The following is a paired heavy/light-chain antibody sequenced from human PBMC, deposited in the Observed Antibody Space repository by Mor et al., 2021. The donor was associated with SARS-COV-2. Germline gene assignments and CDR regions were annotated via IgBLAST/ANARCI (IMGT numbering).Light chain of an antibody. J-gene: IGKJ1*01. Sequence: DIQMTQSPSSLSASVGDRVTITCRASQSISSYLNWYQQKPGKAPKLLIYAASSLQSGVPSRFSGSGSGTDFTLTISSLQPEDFATYYCQQSYSTPRTFGQGTKVAIK. CDR1: QSISSY. V-gene: IGKV1-39*01. CDR3: QQSYSTPRT. CDR2: AAS.
Heavy chain of an antibody. D-gene: IGHD3-22*01. J-gene: IGHJ5*02. CDR2: IIPIFGTT. V-gene: IGHV1-69*01. CDR1: GGTFSTYA. Sequence: QVQLVQSGAEVKKPGSSVKVSCKASGGTFSTYAISWVRQAPGQGLEWMGGIIPIFGTTTYAQKFQGRVTITADESTSTAYMELSSLRSEDTAVYYCAANYYDTSTYPRPTEYNWFDPWGQGTLVTVSS. CDR3: AANYYDTSTYPRPTEYNWFDP.